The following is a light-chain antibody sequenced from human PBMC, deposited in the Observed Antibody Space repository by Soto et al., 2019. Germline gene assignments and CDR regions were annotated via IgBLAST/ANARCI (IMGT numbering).Light chain of an antibody. CDR2: LNSDGSH. CDR3: SSYTSTSTRV. Sequence: QSVLTQSPSASASLGASVKLTCTLSSGHSSYAIAWHQQQPEKGPRYLMKLNSDGSHSKGDGIPDRFSGSSSGAERYLTISSLQSEDEADYYCSSYTSTSTRVFGGGTRSPS. CDR1: SGHSSYA. J-gene: IGLJ3*02. V-gene: IGLV4-69*01.